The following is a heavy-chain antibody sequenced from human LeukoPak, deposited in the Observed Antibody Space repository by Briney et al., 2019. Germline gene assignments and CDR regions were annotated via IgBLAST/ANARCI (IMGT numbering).Heavy chain of an antibody. Sequence: SETLSLTCSVSGASISYYYWSWIRQSPGTGLEWIGHIYHSGTTNHNPSLKSRVTILIDTSKNQFSLRLTSVTAADRAVYYCARNRYGSGSYPDPLYYYGLDVWGQGTTVTVSS. V-gene: IGHV4-59*01. CDR1: GASISYYY. CDR3: ARNRYGSGSYPDPLYYYGLDV. D-gene: IGHD3-10*01. CDR2: IYHSGTT. J-gene: IGHJ6*02.